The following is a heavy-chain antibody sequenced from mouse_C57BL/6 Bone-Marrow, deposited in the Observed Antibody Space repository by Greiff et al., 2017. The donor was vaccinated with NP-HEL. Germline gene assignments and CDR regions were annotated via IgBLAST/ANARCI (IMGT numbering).Heavy chain of an antibody. D-gene: IGHD1-2*01. CDR3: ARCPSSLLRKAMDY. CDR2: IDPENGDT. Sequence: EVQLQQSGAELVRPGASVKLSCTASGFNIKDDYMHWVKQRPEQGLEWIGWIDPENGDTEYASKFQGKATITADTSSSTAYMQLSSLTSEDSAVYYCARCPSSLLRKAMDYWGQGTSVTVSS. J-gene: IGHJ4*01. V-gene: IGHV14-4*01. CDR1: GFNIKDDY.